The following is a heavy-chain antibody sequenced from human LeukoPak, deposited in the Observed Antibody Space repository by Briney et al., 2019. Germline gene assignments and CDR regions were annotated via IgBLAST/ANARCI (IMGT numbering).Heavy chain of an antibody. D-gene: IGHD1-26*01. CDR2: IYHSGST. CDR3: ARGREWELLRDGAGDAFDI. CDR1: GYSISSGYY. V-gene: IGHV4-38-2*02. Sequence: PSETLSLTCTVSGYSISSGYYWGWIRQPPGKGLEWIGSIYHSGSTYYNPSLKSRVTISVDTSKNQFSLKLSSVTAADTAVYYCARGREWELLRDGAGDAFDIWGQGTMVTVSS. J-gene: IGHJ3*02.